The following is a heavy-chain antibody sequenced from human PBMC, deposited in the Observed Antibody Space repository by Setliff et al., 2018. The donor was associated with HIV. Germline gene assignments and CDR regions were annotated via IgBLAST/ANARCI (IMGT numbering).Heavy chain of an antibody. J-gene: IGHJ4*02. D-gene: IGHD3-3*01. V-gene: IGHV1-8*01. CDR1: GYTFTSFD. Sequence: ASVKVSCKASGYTFTSFDINWVRQATGQGLEWMGWMNPNSGNSGFAQKFQGRVTMTRNSSISTAYMELRRLTSEDTAIYYCARDQSDWFYWGQGTLVTVSS. CDR3: ARDQSDWFY. CDR2: MNPNSGNS.